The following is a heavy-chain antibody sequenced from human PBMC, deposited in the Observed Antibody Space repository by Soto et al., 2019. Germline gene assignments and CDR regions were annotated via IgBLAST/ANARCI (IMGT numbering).Heavy chain of an antibody. Sequence: GGSLRLSCAASGFTFSSYGMHWVRQAPGKGLEWVAVISYDESNKYYADSVKGRFTISRDNSKNTLYLQMNSLRAEVTVVYYCAKDQSDDFWSGYFNGMDVWGQGTTVTVSS. D-gene: IGHD3-3*01. CDR3: AKDQSDDFWSGYFNGMDV. CDR1: GFTFSSYG. V-gene: IGHV3-30*18. CDR2: ISYDESNK. J-gene: IGHJ6*02.